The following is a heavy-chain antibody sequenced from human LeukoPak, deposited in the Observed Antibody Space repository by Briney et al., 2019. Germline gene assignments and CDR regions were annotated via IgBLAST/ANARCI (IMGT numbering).Heavy chain of an antibody. D-gene: IGHD2-8*01. J-gene: IGHJ5*02. V-gene: IGHV4-34*01. CDR1: GGSFSGYY. Sequence: PSETLSLTCAVYGGSFSGYYWSWIRQPPGKGLEWIGEINHSGSTNYNPSLKSRVTILVDTSKNQFSLKLSSVTAADTAVYYCARGGVRIRSWGQGTLVTVSS. CDR3: ARGGVRIRS. CDR2: INHSGST.